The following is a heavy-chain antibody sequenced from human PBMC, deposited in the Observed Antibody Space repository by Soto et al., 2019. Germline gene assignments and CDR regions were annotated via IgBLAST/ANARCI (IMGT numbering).Heavy chain of an antibody. Sequence: SVKVSCKASGGTFSNYGITCVRQAPAQGLEWMGGIIPVFGTTSYAQKFQGRLTITADESTRTAYMELSSLRYEDTAVFYCEAEVAQYSGRWSTPTFDYCGQGTLVTVSS. D-gene: IGHD6-19*01. V-gene: IGHV1-69*13. J-gene: IGHJ4*02. CDR3: EAEVAQYSGRWSTPTFDY. CDR1: GGTFSNYG. CDR2: IIPVFGTT.